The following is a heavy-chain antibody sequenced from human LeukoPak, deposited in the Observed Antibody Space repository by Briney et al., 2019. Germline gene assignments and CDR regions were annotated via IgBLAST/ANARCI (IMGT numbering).Heavy chain of an antibody. J-gene: IGHJ6*03. CDR3: ARDRGAAASYYYMDV. CDR2: INPNSGGT. D-gene: IGHD6-13*01. Sequence: ASVKVSCKASGYTFTGYYMHWVRQAPGQGLEWMGLINPNSGGTNYAQKFQGRVTMTRDPSISTAYMELSRLRSDDTAVYYCARDRGAAASYYYMDVWGKGTTVTVSS. CDR1: GYTFTGYY. V-gene: IGHV1-2*02.